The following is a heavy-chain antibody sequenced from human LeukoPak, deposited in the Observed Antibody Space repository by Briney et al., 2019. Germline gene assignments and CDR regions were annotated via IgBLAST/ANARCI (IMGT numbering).Heavy chain of an antibody. D-gene: IGHD2-15*01. V-gene: IGHV4-61*01. CDR2: IFYSGTT. CDR1: SGSISSGSISNFY. Sequence: PSETLSLTCIFSSGSISSGSISNFYWNWIRQPPGKGLEWIGYIFYSGTTNYNPSLKSRVTISIDTSKNQFSLKLSSVTAADTAVYYCARSDCSGGACYISFDYWGQGTLVTVSS. CDR3: ARSDCSGGACYISFDY. J-gene: IGHJ4*02.